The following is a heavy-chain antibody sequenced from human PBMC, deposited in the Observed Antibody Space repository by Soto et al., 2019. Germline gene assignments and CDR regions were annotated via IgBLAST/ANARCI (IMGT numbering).Heavy chain of an antibody. CDR1: GYTFTNSG. CDR2: ISTDNGNT. J-gene: IGHJ6*02. Sequence: ASVKVSCKASGYTFTNSGISWVRQAPGQGLEWMGWISTDNGNTNYAQHLQGRVSMTTDTSTSTAYMDLRSLRSDDTAVYYCAIDQCITNLGVYSMYYYGMDVWGQGTTVTVSS. D-gene: IGHD3-3*01. CDR3: AIDQCITNLGVYSMYYYGMDV. V-gene: IGHV1-18*01.